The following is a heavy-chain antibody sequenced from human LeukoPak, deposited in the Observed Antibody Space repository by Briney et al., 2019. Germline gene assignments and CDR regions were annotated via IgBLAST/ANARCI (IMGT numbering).Heavy chain of an antibody. CDR1: GYTFTGYC. V-gene: IGHV1-2*02. CDR3: ARAFAKRYDFWSGYHSIGMDV. CDR2: INPNSGGT. J-gene: IGHJ6*02. D-gene: IGHD3-3*01. Sequence: ASVKVSCKASGYTFTGYCMHWVRQAPGQGLEWMGWINPNSGGTNYAQKFQGRVTMTRDTSISTAYMELSRLRSDDTAVYYCARAFAKRYDFWSGYHSIGMDVWGQGTTVTVSS.